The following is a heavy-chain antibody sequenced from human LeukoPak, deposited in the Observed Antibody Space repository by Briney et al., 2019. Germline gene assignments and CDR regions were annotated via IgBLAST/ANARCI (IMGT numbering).Heavy chain of an antibody. CDR2: INAYNGDT. J-gene: IGHJ4*02. Sequence: ASVTVSCTASGYTFINYAIHWVRQAPGQRLEWMGWINAYNGDTEYSQKLQGRVTITKDTSASTAYMDLSTLRSEDTAVYYCARGSSSDWPLEYWGRGILVTVSS. V-gene: IGHV1-3*01. D-gene: IGHD6-19*01. CDR1: GYTFINYA. CDR3: ARGSSSDWPLEY.